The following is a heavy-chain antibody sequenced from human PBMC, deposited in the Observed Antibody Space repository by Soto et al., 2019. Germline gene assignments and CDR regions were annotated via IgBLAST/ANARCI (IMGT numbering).Heavy chain of an antibody. CDR3: AREAASDPSFYYHYMDV. CDR2: MNPNTGNT. V-gene: IGHV1-8*01. D-gene: IGHD6-25*01. CDR1: GYTFTNYN. Sequence: QEQLVQSGAEVKKPGAPVKVSCKASGYTFTNYNINWVRQATGQGLEWMGWMNPNTGNTGYAEKFQGRVTMTRNSSINTAYMELSGLRSDDTAVYYCAREAASDPSFYYHYMDVRGKGTTVTASS. J-gene: IGHJ6*03.